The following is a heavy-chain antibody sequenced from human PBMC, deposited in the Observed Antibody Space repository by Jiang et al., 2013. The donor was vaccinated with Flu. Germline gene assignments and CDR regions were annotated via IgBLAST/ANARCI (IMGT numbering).Heavy chain of an antibody. CDR1: GYTFTRYY. Sequence: SGAEVKKPGASVKVSCKTSGYTFTRYYVHWVRQAPGQGLEWMGVIDPSVGSTTLAHKFQGRLTVTKDTSARTVYMELSSLTSDDTAIYYCATFYGANSVPFDYWGQGALVTVSS. CDR3: ATFYGANSVPFDY. V-gene: IGHV1-46*01. J-gene: IGHJ4*02. CDR2: IDPSVGST. D-gene: IGHD4-23*01.